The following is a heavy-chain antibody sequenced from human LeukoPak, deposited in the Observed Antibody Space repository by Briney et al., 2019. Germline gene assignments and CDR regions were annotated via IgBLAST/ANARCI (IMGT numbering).Heavy chain of an antibody. V-gene: IGHV1-2*02. D-gene: IGHD3-9*01. CDR1: GYTFIDYF. CDR3: ARALRTDILTTDY. J-gene: IGHJ4*02. Sequence: ASVKVSCKASGYTFIDYFVHWVRQAPGQGLEWMGWTNPKSGGANYAQNFQGRVSMTRDTSISAAYLEVSGLRSDDTAVYYCARALRTDILTTDYWGQGTLVTVSS. CDR2: TNPKSGGA.